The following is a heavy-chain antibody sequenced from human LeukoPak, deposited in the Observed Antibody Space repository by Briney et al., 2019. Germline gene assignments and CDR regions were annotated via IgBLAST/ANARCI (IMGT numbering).Heavy chain of an antibody. CDR2: INSDGTST. CDR1: GFTFSSYW. J-gene: IGHJ4*02. V-gene: IGHV3-74*01. Sequence: GGSLRLSCAASGFTFSSYWMHWVRQAPGKGLVWVSRINSDGTSTRYADSVKGRFTISRDNAKNTLYLQMNSLRAEDTAVYFCASDIDSLEYWGQGTLVTVSA. CDR3: ASDIDSLEY. D-gene: IGHD1-26*01.